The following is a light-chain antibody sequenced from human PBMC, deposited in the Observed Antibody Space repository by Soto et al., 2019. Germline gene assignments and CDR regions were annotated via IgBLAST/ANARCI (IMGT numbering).Light chain of an antibody. CDR2: VAS. CDR1: QNVSPTY. CDR3: QHYDKSPMWT. Sequence: VLTQSPATLSLSPGERATLSCRASQNVSPTYLAWYQQKPGQAPRLLIYVASTRATGVRDRFSGSGSGTDCTLFISRLEPENFALYYCQHYDKSPMWTFGQGTKVE. V-gene: IGKV3-20*01. J-gene: IGKJ1*01.